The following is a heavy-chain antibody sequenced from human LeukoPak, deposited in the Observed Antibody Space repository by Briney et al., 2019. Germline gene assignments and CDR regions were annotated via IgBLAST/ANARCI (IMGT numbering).Heavy chain of an antibody. V-gene: IGHV3-21*01. CDR3: ARDCRATSCFSLDY. Sequence: ETLSLTCSVSGHSISSGYYWGWIRQPPGKGLEWVSSISSSSSYIYYADSVKGRFTISRDNAKNSLYLQMNSLRAEDTAVYYCARDCRATSCFSLDYWGQGTLVTVSS. CDR2: ISSSSSYI. J-gene: IGHJ4*02. CDR1: GHSISSGYY. D-gene: IGHD1-26*01.